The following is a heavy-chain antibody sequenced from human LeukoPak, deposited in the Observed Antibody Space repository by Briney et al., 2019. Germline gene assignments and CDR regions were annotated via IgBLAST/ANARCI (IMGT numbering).Heavy chain of an antibody. CDR2: IIPIFGTA. Sequence: SVRVSCKASGGTFSSYAISWVRQAPGQGLEWMGGIIPIFGTANYAQKFQGRVTITADKSTSTAYMELSSLRSEDTAVYYCATRDYYYYYGMDVWGKGTTVTVSS. V-gene: IGHV1-69*06. CDR1: GGTFSSYA. J-gene: IGHJ6*04. CDR3: ATRDYYYYYGMDV.